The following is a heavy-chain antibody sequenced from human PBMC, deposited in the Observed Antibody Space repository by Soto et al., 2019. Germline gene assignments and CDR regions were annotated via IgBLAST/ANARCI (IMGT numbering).Heavy chain of an antibody. J-gene: IGHJ4*02. Sequence: GASVKVSCKASGYTFTSYDINWVRQATGQGLEWMGWMNPNSGNTGYAQKFQGRVTMTRNTSISTAYMELSSLRSEDTAVYYCARGPPRYCSSTSCYAYYFDYWGQGTLVTVSS. CDR2: MNPNSGNT. CDR3: ARGPPRYCSSTSCYAYYFDY. V-gene: IGHV1-8*01. D-gene: IGHD2-2*01. CDR1: GYTFTSYD.